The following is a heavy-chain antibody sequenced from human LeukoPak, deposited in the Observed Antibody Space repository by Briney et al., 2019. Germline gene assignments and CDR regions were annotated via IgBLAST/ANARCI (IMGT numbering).Heavy chain of an antibody. CDR3: EKGPQSLWFGELFPYYYGMDV. D-gene: IGHD3-10*01. J-gene: IGHJ6*02. CDR1: GFTFSSYA. CDR2: ISGSGGST. V-gene: IGHV3-23*01. Sequence: GGSLRLSCAASGFTFSSYAMSWVRQAPGKGLEWVSAISGSGGSTYYADSVKGRFPISRANSKNTLYLQMNRLRAEDTAVYYCEKGPQSLWFGELFPYYYGMDVWGQRTTVTVSS.